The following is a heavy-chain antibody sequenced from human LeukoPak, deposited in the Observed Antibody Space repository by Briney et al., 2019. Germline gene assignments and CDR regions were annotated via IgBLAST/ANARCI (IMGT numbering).Heavy chain of an antibody. CDR2: IIHNGST. D-gene: IGHD2-21*01. CDR1: GGSFSGYY. Sequence: SETLSLTCAVYGGSFSGYYWSWIRQPPGKGLEWIGEIIHNGSTTYNPSLKSRVTISVDTSKNQFSLKLSSVTAADTAVYYCARGVAYCGGDSCYPPPYGKGVWGQGTTVTVSS. V-gene: IGHV4-34*01. J-gene: IGHJ6*02. CDR3: ARGVAYCGGDSCYPPPYGKGV.